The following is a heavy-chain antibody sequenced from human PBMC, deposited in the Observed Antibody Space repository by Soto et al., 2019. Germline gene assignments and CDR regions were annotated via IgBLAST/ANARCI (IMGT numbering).Heavy chain of an antibody. CDR2: INHSGST. CDR3: ARGGSLAGTFVGYNWFDP. J-gene: IGHJ5*02. CDR1: GGSFSGYY. Sequence: SETLSLTCAVYGGSFSGYYWSWIRQPPGKGLEWIGEINHSGSTNYNPSLKSRVTISVDTSKNQFSLKLSSVTAADTAVYYCARGGSLAGTFVGYNWFDPWGQGTLVTVSS. D-gene: IGHD6-13*01. V-gene: IGHV4-34*01.